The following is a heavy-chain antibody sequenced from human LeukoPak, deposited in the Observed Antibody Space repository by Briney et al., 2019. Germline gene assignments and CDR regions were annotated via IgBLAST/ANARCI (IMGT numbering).Heavy chain of an antibody. D-gene: IGHD3-22*01. CDR3: ARADSSGYHAPCDY. Sequence: SETLSLTCTVSGGSISSYYWSWIRQPPGKGLEWIAYIYYSGSTSYNPSLKSRVTISVDTSKNQFSLKLSSVTAADTAVYYCARADSSGYHAPCDYWGQGTLVTVSS. J-gene: IGHJ4*02. CDR2: IYYSGST. V-gene: IGHV4-59*08. CDR1: GGSISSYY.